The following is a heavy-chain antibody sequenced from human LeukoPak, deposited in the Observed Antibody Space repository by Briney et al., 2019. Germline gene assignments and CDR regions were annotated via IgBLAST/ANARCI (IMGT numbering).Heavy chain of an antibody. D-gene: IGHD1-26*01. J-gene: IGHJ4*02. CDR2: NSSSGSYI. CDR3: AREVSGRLDY. Sequence: AGSLTLSCAASGCTFSSTTMSWGLQAPARRLQWVSCNSSSGSYIYYADSVKGRFTISRDNAKNSLYLQMNSLSAEDTAVYYCAREVSGRLDYWAQGTLVIVSS. V-gene: IGHV3-21*05. CDR1: GCTFSSTT.